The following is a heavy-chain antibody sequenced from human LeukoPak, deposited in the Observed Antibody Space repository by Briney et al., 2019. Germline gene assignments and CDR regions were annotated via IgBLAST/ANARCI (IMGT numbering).Heavy chain of an antibody. J-gene: IGHJ4*02. CDR2: ISGSGGST. D-gene: IGHD6-13*01. V-gene: IGHV3-23*01. CDR3: AREGIAAELDF. CDR1: GFTFSSYA. Sequence: GGSLRLSCAASGFTFSSYAMSWVRQAPGKRLEWVSAISGSGGSTYYADSVKGRFTISRDDAKNTLYLQMSSLRAEDTAIYYCAREGIAAELDFWGQGTLVTVSS.